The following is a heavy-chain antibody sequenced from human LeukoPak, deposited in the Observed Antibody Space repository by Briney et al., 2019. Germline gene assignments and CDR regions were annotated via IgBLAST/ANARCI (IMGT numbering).Heavy chain of an antibody. J-gene: IGHJ5*02. V-gene: IGHV4-59*08. Sequence: SETLSLTCTVSGGSISSYYWSWIRQPPGKGLERIGYIYYSGSTNYNPSLKSRVTISVDTSKNQFSLKLSSVTAADTAVYYCAKHPNGDYLGPWGQGTLVTVSS. CDR1: GGSISSYY. CDR3: AKHPNGDYLGP. D-gene: IGHD4-17*01. CDR2: IYYSGST.